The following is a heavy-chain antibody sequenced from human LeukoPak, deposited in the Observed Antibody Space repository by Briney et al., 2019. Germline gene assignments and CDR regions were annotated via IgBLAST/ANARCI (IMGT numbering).Heavy chain of an antibody. J-gene: IGHJ4*02. V-gene: IGHV4-59*08. D-gene: IGHD3-10*01. CDR3: VRHKNGSLDF. Sequence: PSESLSLTRSVSGDSVTSHGWGWVRQPPGKGLEWIGYAYVSWINKDNFNPSLSRRLTISIDTSRNQFSLRLNSVTAADTAEYYCVRHKNGSLDFWGQGTLVTVSS. CDR1: GDSVTSHG. CDR2: AYVSWIN.